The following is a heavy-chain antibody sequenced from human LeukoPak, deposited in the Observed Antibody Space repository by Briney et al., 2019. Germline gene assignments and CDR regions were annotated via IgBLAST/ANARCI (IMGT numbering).Heavy chain of an antibody. Sequence: SQTLSLTCTVSGGSISSGDYYWSWIRQPPGKGLEWIGYIYYSGTAYYNPSLKSRVTISVDTSKNQFSLKLSSVTAADTAVYYCARGSQQLGGNDYWGQGTLVTVSS. D-gene: IGHD6-13*01. CDR2: IYYSGTA. V-gene: IGHV4-30-4*08. J-gene: IGHJ4*02. CDR1: GGSISSGDYY. CDR3: ARGSQQLGGNDY.